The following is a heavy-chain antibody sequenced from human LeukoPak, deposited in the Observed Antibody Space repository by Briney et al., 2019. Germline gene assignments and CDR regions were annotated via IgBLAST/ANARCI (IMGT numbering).Heavy chain of an antibody. V-gene: IGHV4-34*01. J-gene: IGHJ4*02. Sequence: SETLSLTCAVYGGSFSGYYWSWIRQPPGKGLEWIGEINHSGSTNYNPSLKGRVTISVDTSKNQFSLKLSSVTAADTAVYYCARGEDGTGDYRPTYFDSWGQGTLVTVSS. CDR1: GGSFSGYY. D-gene: IGHD4-17*01. CDR2: INHSGST. CDR3: ARGEDGTGDYRPTYFDS.